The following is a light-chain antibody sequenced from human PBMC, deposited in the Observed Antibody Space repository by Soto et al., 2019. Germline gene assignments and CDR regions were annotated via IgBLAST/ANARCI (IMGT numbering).Light chain of an antibody. J-gene: IGKJ1*01. V-gene: IGKV1-5*01. CDR3: QQYNSYSST. Sequence: DIQMTQAPSTLSASVGDRVTITCRASQSIGNWLAWYQQKPGKAPKLLIYDASSLESGVPSRFSGSGSGTEFPLTISSLQPDDFAPCYCQQYNSYSSTFGHGTKVEVK. CDR2: DAS. CDR1: QSIGNW.